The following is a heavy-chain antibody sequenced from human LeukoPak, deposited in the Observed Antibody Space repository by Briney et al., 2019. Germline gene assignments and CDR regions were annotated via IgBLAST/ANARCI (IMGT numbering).Heavy chain of an antibody. Sequence: PGVSLRLSCAASGVTFSNAWMSWVRQDPGKGLEWVGRIKSKTDGGTTDYAAPVKGRFTISRDDSKNTLYLQMNSLKTEDTAVYYCTTGRSGYDFGLDAFDIWGQGTMVTVSS. CDR3: TTGRSGYDFGLDAFDI. V-gene: IGHV3-15*01. D-gene: IGHD5-12*01. J-gene: IGHJ3*02. CDR2: IKSKTDGGTT. CDR1: GVTFSNAW.